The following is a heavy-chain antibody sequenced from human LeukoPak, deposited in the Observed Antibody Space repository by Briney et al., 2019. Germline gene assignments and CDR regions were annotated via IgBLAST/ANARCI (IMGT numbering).Heavy chain of an antibody. CDR2: IYYTGST. V-gene: IGHV4-59*01. CDR3: ARMSFYGSGTYSPLDY. J-gene: IGHJ4*02. D-gene: IGHD3-10*01. CDR1: GGSISSYY. Sequence: SETLSLTCTVSGGSISSYYWSWVRQPPGKRLELIGYIYYTGSTNYSPSLKSRVTMSVQTPKNQFSLKLSSVTEADTAVYFCARMSFYGSGTYSPLDYWGQGTLVTVSS.